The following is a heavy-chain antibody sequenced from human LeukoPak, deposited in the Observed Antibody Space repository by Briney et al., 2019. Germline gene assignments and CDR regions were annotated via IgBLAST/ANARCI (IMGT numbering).Heavy chain of an antibody. CDR3: ARGIRYSGSSGWYGVLRGPGFDY. Sequence: GGSLRLSCAASGFTVSSNYTSWVRQAPGKGLEWVSVIYSGGSTYYADSVKGRFTISRDNSKNTLYLQMNSLRAEDTAVYYCARGIRYSGSSGWYGVLRGPGFDYWGQGTLVTVSS. D-gene: IGHD6-19*01. J-gene: IGHJ4*02. CDR2: IYSGGST. V-gene: IGHV3-53*01. CDR1: GFTVSSNY.